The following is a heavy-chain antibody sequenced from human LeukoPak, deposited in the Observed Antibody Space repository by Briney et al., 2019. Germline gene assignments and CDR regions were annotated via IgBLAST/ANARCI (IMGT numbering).Heavy chain of an antibody. D-gene: IGHD3-22*01. J-gene: IGHJ4*02. V-gene: IGHV3-33*01. CDR2: IWYDGSNK. CDR1: GFTFSSYG. Sequence: PGGSLRLSCAASGFTFSSYGMHWVRQAPGKGLEWVAVIWYDGSNKYYADSVKGRFTISRDNSKNTLYLQMNSLRAEDTAVYYCARGVVDSSGYYSDYWGQGTLVTVSS. CDR3: ARGVVDSSGYYSDY.